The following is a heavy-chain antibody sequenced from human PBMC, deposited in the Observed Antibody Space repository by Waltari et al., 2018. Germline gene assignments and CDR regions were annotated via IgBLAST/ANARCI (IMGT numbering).Heavy chain of an antibody. J-gene: IGHJ4*02. V-gene: IGHV3-7*01. CDR3: ARDGQLSY. CDR1: GISFGNFW. Sequence: EVKLVESGGGLVQPGGSLRLSCVASGISFGNFWMSWVRQAPGKGPEWVANIKGDSSKKYYMDSLEGRFTSYRDNAQNSVFLQMNSLRAEDTAIYYCARDGQLSYWGQGTLVTVSS. CDR2: IKGDSSKK. D-gene: IGHD6-6*01.